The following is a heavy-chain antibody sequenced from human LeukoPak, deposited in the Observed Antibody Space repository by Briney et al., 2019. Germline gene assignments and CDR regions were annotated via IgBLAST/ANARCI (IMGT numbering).Heavy chain of an antibody. D-gene: IGHD3-22*01. Sequence: SVKVSCKASGGTFSSYAISWVRQAPGQGLEWMGGIIPIFCTANYAQKFQGRVTITTDESTSTDYMELNNLRSEDTAVYYCAREAIVVVMNYYYYYMDVWGKGTTVTVSS. J-gene: IGHJ6*03. V-gene: IGHV1-69*05. CDR2: IIPIFCTA. CDR3: AREAIVVVMNYYYYYMDV. CDR1: GGTFSSYA.